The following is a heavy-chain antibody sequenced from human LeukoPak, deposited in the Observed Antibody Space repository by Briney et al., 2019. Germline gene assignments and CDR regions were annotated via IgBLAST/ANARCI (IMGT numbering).Heavy chain of an antibody. CDR3: GGEGPSTYHFDF. V-gene: IGHV1-46*01. CDR1: GYTFTSYY. CDR2: INPGGGST. J-gene: IGHJ4*02. Sequence: ASVKVSCKASGYTFTSYYIHWVRQAPGQGLEWLGIINPGGGSTSYAQKFQVRVTMTSDTSTSTVYMELSSLRSEDTAIYYCGGEGPSTYHFDFWGQRTLVTVSS.